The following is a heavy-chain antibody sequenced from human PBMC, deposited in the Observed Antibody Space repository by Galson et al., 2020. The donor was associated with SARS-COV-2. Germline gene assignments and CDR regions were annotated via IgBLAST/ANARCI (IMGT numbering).Heavy chain of an antibody. Sequence: GESLKISCKGSGYTFMSHCISWVRQIPGKGLEWMGRIDPSDSYSNYSPSFQGHVTISADKSISTAYLQWSSLKASDTAIYYCARHASSFHPYFDSWGQGTLVTVSS. J-gene: IGHJ4*02. D-gene: IGHD3-16*01. CDR3: ARHASSFHPYFDS. V-gene: IGHV5-10-1*01. CDR1: GYTFMSHC. CDR2: IDPSDSYS.